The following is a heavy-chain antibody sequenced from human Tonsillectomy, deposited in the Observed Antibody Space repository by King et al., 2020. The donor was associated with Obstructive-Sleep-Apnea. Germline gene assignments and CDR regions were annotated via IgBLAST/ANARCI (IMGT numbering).Heavy chain of an antibody. Sequence: VQLVESGGGAVQPGRSLRLSCAASGFTFSSNGMHWVRQAPGKGLEWVAIISYDGSYKYYADSVKGRFTISRDNSKNTVHLQMNALRREDTAVYYCAKESLRELLNFFESWGQGTLVTVSS. J-gene: IGHJ4*01. CDR1: GFTFSSNG. V-gene: IGHV3-30*18. D-gene: IGHD3-10*01. CDR3: AKESLRELLNFFES. CDR2: ISYDGSYK.